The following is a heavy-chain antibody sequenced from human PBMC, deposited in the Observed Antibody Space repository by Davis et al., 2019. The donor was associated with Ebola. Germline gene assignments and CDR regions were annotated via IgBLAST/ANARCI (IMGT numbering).Heavy chain of an antibody. CDR1: GFTFSSYW. CDR3: AKSGLSFGVVKYHYGMDV. CDR2: INSDGSST. D-gene: IGHD3-3*01. J-gene: IGHJ6*04. V-gene: IGHV3-74*01. Sequence: HTGGSLRLSCAASGFTFSSYWMHWVRQAPGKGLVWVSRINSDGSSTSYADSVKGRFTISRDNAKNTLYLQMNSLRAEDTAVYYCAKSGLSFGVVKYHYGMDVWGKGTTVIVSS.